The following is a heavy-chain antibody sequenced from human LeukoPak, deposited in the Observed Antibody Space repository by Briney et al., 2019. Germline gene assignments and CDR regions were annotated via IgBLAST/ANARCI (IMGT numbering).Heavy chain of an antibody. J-gene: IGHJ4*02. V-gene: IGHV4-30-2*01. CDR2: IYHSGST. CDR1: GGSISSGGYS. CDR3: ARGGDYYGSGSYDGDYFDY. Sequence: SQTLSLTCAVSGGSISSGGYSWSWIRQPPGKGLEWIGYIYHSGSTYYNPSLKSRVAMPVDRSKNQFSLRLSSVTAADTAVYYCARGGDYYGSGSYDGDYFDYWGQGTLVTVSS. D-gene: IGHD3-10*01.